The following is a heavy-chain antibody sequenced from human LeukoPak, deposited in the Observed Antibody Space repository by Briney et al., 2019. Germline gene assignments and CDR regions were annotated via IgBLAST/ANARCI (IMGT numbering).Heavy chain of an antibody. J-gene: IGHJ6*03. CDR1: GGSISSYY. D-gene: IGHD3-10*01. Sequence: PSETLSLTCTVSGGSISSYYWSWIRQPPGKGLELIGYIYYSGSTNYNPSLKSRVTISVDTSKNQFSLKLSSVTAADTAVYYCARDEYYYGSGSYYYMDVWGKGTTVTVSS. V-gene: IGHV4-59*01. CDR2: IYYSGST. CDR3: ARDEYYYGSGSYYYMDV.